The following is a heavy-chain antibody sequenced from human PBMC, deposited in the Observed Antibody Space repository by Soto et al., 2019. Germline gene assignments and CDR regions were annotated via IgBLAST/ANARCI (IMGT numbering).Heavy chain of an antibody. CDR2: ITGGGGT. V-gene: IGHV3-23*01. Sequence: DVQLLESGGGLVHPGGSLRLSCVVSGFSFNYAIMWVRQAPGKGQEWVAGITGGGGTQYAASVKGRFTISRDKSKNTVDLQMDSLRGEDTAIYYCAKDAVYNDGLWLVSDWGQGTLVTVS. CDR3: AKDAVYNDGLWLVSD. CDR1: GFSFNYA. J-gene: IGHJ1*01. D-gene: IGHD2-21*01.